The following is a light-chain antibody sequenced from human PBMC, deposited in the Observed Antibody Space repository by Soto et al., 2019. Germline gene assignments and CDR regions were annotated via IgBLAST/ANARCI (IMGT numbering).Light chain of an antibody. CDR1: QSVSSSY. Sequence: EIVLTQSPGTLSLSPGETATLSCRASQSVSSSYLAWYQQKPGQAPRLLIYGASSRATDIPNRFSVSGSGTDFTLTITGLEPEDFALYYCQQYGGSPLFSFGPGTKVDMK. CDR3: QQYGGSPLFS. CDR2: GAS. J-gene: IGKJ3*01. V-gene: IGKV3-20*01.